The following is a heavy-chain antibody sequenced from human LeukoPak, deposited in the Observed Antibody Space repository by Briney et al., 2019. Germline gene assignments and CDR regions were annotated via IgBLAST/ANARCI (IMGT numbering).Heavy chain of an antibody. D-gene: IGHD6-13*01. Sequence: PSETLSLTCTVSGGSISSSSYYWGWIRQPPGKGLEWIGSIYYSGSTYYNPSLKSRVTISVDTSKNQFSLKLSSVTAADTAVYYCASYSSSWYDYYYYYMDVWAKGPRSPSP. J-gene: IGHJ6*03. CDR1: GGSISSSSYY. CDR3: ASYSSSWYDYYYYYMDV. V-gene: IGHV4-39*01. CDR2: IYYSGST.